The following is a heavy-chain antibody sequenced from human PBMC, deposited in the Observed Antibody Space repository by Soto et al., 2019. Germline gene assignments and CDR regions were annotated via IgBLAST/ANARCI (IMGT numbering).Heavy chain of an antibody. V-gene: IGHV4-4*02. CDR1: GGSISSGNW. Sequence: PSETLSLTCAVSGGSISSGNWWSWVRQSPGKELEWIREIYHSGITNYNPSLKSRVTISVDNSENQLSLSLNSVTAADTAVYYCARNVRYYIAYWGKGTLVPVSS. CDR3: ARNVRYYIAY. J-gene: IGHJ4*02. CDR2: IYHSGIT.